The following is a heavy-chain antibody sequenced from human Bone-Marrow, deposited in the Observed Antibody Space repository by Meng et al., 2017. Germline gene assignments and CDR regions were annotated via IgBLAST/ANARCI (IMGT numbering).Heavy chain of an antibody. V-gene: IGHV1-46*01. CDR1: GYTFTGYY. J-gene: IGHJ5*02. D-gene: IGHD6-13*01. CDR3: ARDHSRTRGWFDP. Sequence: ASVKVSCKASGYTFTGYYMHWVRQAPGQGLEWMGIINPSGGSTSYAQKFQGRVTMTRDTSTSTVYMELSSLRSEDTAVYYCARDHSRTRGWFDPWGQGTLVTVSS. CDR2: INPSGGST.